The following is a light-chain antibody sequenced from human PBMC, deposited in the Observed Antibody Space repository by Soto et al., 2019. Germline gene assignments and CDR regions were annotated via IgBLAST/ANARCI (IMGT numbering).Light chain of an antibody. CDR3: QHHTNWL. J-gene: IGKJ3*01. V-gene: IGKV3-11*01. CDR1: QSVSSY. CDR2: DAS. Sequence: EIVRTQYPATLSLSPGGRATLSCRASQSVSSYLAWYQQKPGRAPRLLIYDASNRATGIPARFSGGGSGTDFTLTISSLEPEDFAVYYCQHHTNWLFGPGTKVDIK.